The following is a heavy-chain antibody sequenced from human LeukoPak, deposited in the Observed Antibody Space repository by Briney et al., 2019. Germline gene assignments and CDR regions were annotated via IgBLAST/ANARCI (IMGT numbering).Heavy chain of an antibody. CDR1: GFTFSSYG. V-gene: IGHV3-23*01. J-gene: IGHJ4*02. CDR3: AKSPTGSYGDSFFDY. CDR2: ISGSGGST. Sequence: GGSLSLSCAASGFTFSSYGMSWVRQAPGKGLEWVSAISGSGGSTYYADSVKGRFTISRDNSKNTLYLQMSSLRAEDTAVYYCAKSPTGSYGDSFFDYWGQGTLVTVSS. D-gene: IGHD4-17*01.